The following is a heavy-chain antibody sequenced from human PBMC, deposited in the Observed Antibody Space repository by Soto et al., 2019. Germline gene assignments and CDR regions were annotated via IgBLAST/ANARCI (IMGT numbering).Heavy chain of an antibody. Sequence: GASVKVSCKASGGTFSSYAISWVRQAPGQGLEWMGGIIPIFGTANYAQKFQGRVTITADTSTSTAYMELSSLRSEDTAVYYCARNFCYDYGEYKWCDPWGQGNLGTVSS. CDR3: ARNFCYDYGEYKWCDP. D-gene: IGHD4-17*01. J-gene: IGHJ5*02. V-gene: IGHV1-69*06. CDR1: GGTFSSYA. CDR2: IIPIFGTA.